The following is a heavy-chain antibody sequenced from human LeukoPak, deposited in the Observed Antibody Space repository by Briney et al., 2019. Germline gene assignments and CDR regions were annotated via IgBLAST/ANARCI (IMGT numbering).Heavy chain of an antibody. CDR1: GFTFSSYA. CDR3: ARDLGAGDGYNFFDY. D-gene: IGHD5-24*01. Sequence: GGSLRLSCAASGFTFSSYAMHWVRQAPGKGLEWVAVISYDGSNKYYADSVKGRFTISRDNSKNTLYLQMNSLRAEDTAVYYCARDLGAGDGYNFFDYWGQGTLVTVSS. V-gene: IGHV3-30-3*01. J-gene: IGHJ4*02. CDR2: ISYDGSNK.